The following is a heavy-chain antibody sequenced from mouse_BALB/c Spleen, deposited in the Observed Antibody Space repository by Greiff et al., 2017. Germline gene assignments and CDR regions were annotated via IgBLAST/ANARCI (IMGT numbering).Heavy chain of an antibody. CDR3: ARDDGNYEIWFAY. D-gene: IGHD2-1*01. V-gene: IGHV5-9-4*01. Sequence: EVKLMESGGGLVKPGGSLKLSCAASGFTFSSYAMSWVRQSPEKRLEWVAEISSGGSYTYYPDTVTGRFTISRDNAKNTLYLEMSSLRSEDTAMYYCARDDGNYEIWFAYWGQGTLVTVSA. CDR2: ISSGGSYT. CDR1: GFTFSSYA. J-gene: IGHJ3*01.